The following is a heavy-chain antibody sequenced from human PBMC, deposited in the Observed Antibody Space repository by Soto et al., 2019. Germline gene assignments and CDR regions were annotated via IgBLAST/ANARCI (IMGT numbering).Heavy chain of an antibody. J-gene: IGHJ4*02. CDR2: IYPGDSDT. Sequence: PGESLKISCKGSGYSFTSYWIGWVRQMPGKGLEWMGIIYPGDSDTRYSPSFQGQVTISADKSISTAYLQWSSLKASDTAMYYCARQGVGRWLPVEYYFDYWGQGTLVTVSS. D-gene: IGHD5-12*01. CDR3: ARQGVGRWLPVEYYFDY. V-gene: IGHV5-51*01. CDR1: GYSFTSYW.